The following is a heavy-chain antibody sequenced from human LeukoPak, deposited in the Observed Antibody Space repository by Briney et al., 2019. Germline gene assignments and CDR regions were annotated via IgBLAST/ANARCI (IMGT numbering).Heavy chain of an antibody. CDR1: GFTFSSYA. V-gene: IGHV3-23*01. CDR2: ISGSGGST. Sequence: GGSLRLSCAASGFTFSSYAMSWVCQAPGKGLEWVSAISGSGGSTYYADSVKGRFTISRDNSKNTLYLQMNSLRAEDTAVYYCANLYDYVWGSYRSPGDWGQGTLVTVSS. D-gene: IGHD3-16*02. CDR3: ANLYDYVWGSYRSPGD. J-gene: IGHJ4*02.